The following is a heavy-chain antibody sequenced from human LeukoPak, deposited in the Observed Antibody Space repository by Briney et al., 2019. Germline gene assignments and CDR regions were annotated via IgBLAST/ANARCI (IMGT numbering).Heavy chain of an antibody. CDR1: GYTFTSYD. CDR2: MNPNSGNT. D-gene: IGHD2-21*02. J-gene: IGHJ3*02. CDR3: ARSQVTADAFDI. V-gene: IGHV1-8*01. Sequence: GASVMVSCKASGYTFTSYDINWVRQATGQGLEWMGWMNPNSGNTGYAQKFQGRVTMTRNTSISTAYMELSSLRSEDTAVYYCARSQVTADAFDIWGQGTMVTVSS.